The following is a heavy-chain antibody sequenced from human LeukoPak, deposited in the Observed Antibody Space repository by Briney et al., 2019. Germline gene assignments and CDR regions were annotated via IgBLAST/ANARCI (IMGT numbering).Heavy chain of an antibody. CDR1: GGSISSGGYS. D-gene: IGHD2-2*01. V-gene: IGHV4-30-2*01. Sequence: SQTLSLTCAVSGGSISSGGYSWSWIRQPPGKGLEWIGYIYHSGSTYYNPSLKSRVTISVDRSKDQFSLELSSVTAADTAVYYCARASAMGANWFDPWGQGTLVTVSS. CDR3: ARASAMGANWFDP. CDR2: IYHSGST. J-gene: IGHJ5*02.